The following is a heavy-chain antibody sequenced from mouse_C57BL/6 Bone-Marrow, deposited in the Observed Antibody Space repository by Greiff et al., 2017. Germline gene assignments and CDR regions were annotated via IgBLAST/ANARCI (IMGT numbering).Heavy chain of an antibody. Sequence: VQLQQSGAELVKPGASVKLSCTASGFNIKDYYMHWVKQRTEQGLEWIGRIDPEDGATKYAPKFQGKATITADTSSNTAYLQLSSLTAEDTAVYYCARSGYGSSYGWYFDVWGTGTTVTVSS. CDR1: GFNIKDYY. CDR2: IDPEDGAT. D-gene: IGHD1-1*01. V-gene: IGHV14-2*01. J-gene: IGHJ1*03. CDR3: ARSGYGSSYGWYFDV.